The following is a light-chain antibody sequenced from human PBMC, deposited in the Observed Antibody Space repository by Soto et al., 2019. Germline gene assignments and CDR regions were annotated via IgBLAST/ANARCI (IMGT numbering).Light chain of an antibody. Sequence: QSVLTQPASVSGSPGQSITISCTGTSSDIGYYNYVSWYQQHPGKAPKVIIYEVSNRPSGVSDRFSGSKSGNTASLTISGLQAEDEGDYYCSSYEDSSILVFGGGTKVTVL. CDR1: SSDIGYYNY. CDR2: EVS. V-gene: IGLV2-14*01. CDR3: SSYEDSSILV. J-gene: IGLJ3*02.